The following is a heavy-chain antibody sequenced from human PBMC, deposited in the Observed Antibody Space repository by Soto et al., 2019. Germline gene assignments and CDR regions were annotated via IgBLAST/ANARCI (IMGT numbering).Heavy chain of an antibody. J-gene: IGHJ6*02. CDR1: GFTFSIYD. CDR2: IGPVGDT. CDR3: ARVRGVNGMDV. Sequence: EVQLVESGGGLVQPGGSLRLSCAASGFTFSIYDMHWVRQATGKGLEWVSAIGPVGDTYYPGSVKGRVTISRENAKNSLELQMNSLIAGDTAVYYCARVRGVNGMDVWGQGTTVTVSS. V-gene: IGHV3-13*04. D-gene: IGHD2-8*01.